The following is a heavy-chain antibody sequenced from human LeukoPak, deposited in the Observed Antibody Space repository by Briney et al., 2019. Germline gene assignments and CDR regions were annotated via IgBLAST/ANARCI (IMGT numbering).Heavy chain of an antibody. D-gene: IGHD4-23*01. CDR1: GFTFSSYW. J-gene: IGHJ4*02. CDR2: INSDGSST. Sequence: GGSLRLSCAASGFTFSSYWMHWVRQAPGKGLVWVSRINSDGSSTSCADSVKGRFTISRDNAKNTLYLQMNSLRAEDTAVYYCARGNYGGQSLDYWGQGTLVTVSS. CDR3: ARGNYGGQSLDY. V-gene: IGHV3-74*01.